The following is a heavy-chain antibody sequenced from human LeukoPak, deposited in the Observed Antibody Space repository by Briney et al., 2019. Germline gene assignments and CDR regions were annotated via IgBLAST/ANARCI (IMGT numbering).Heavy chain of an antibody. CDR2: ISYDGSNK. Sequence: GGSLRLSCAASGFTFSSYGMHWVRQAPGKGLEWVAVISYDGSNKYYADSVKGRFTISRDNSKNTLYLQMNSLRAEDTAVYYCAKDSHYYDSSGYRAIDYWGQGTLVTVSS. CDR3: AKDSHYYDSSGYRAIDY. J-gene: IGHJ4*02. V-gene: IGHV3-30*18. CDR1: GFTFSSYG. D-gene: IGHD3-22*01.